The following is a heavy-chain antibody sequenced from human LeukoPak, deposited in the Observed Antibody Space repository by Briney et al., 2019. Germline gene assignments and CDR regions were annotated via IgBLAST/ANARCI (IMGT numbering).Heavy chain of an antibody. CDR2: ISYDGSNK. V-gene: IGHV3-30*18. Sequence: GGSLRLSCAASGFTFSSYGMHWVRQAPGKGLEWVAVISYDGSNKYYADSVKGRFTISRDNSKNTLYLQMNSLRAEDTAVYYCAKDEYFDWLSSTLHWGQGILVTVSS. CDR3: AKDEYFDWLSSTLH. D-gene: IGHD3-9*01. CDR1: GFTFSSYG. J-gene: IGHJ4*02.